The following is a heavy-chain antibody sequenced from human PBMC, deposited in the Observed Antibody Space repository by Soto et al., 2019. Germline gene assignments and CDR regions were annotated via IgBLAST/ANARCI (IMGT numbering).Heavy chain of an antibody. V-gene: IGHV4-59*01. CDR1: GGSISTYY. CDR3: ASDRSSGWDQGYGMDV. D-gene: IGHD6-19*01. CDR2: IYYSGST. Sequence: PSETLSLTCTVSGGSISTYYWSWIRQPPGKGLEWIGYIYYSGSTSYNPSLKSRVTISIDTSKNQFSLKLRSVTAADTAVYYCASDRSSGWDQGYGMDVWGQGTTVTVSS. J-gene: IGHJ6*02.